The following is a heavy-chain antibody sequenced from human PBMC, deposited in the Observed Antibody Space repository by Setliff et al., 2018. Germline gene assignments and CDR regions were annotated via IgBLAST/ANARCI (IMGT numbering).Heavy chain of an antibody. J-gene: IGHJ6*03. CDR3: ARMSGFLYMDV. CDR2: IFYSGRT. CDR1: GASITNINYY. D-gene: IGHD3-3*01. V-gene: IGHV4-39*01. Sequence: PSETLSLTCTVSGASITNINYYWGLIRQPPGKGLEWIGSIFYSGRTFYNPSLKSRVTISVDTSKNQFSLNLSSVTAADTAVYYCARMSGFLYMDVWGKGTTVTVSS.